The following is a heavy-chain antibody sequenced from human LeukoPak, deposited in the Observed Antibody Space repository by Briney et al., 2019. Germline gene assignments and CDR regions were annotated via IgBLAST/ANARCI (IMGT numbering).Heavy chain of an antibody. J-gene: IGHJ4*02. D-gene: IGHD2-21*02. Sequence: SETLSLTGNVSGGSIISGDYYWSWIRQSPGKGLEWIGYIYYTGTTYYNPSLKSRVNMSIDTSKNQFSLKLNSVTAADTAVYYCARDIGGVTPPFYWSQGTLVTVSS. CDR3: ARDIGGVTPPFY. V-gene: IGHV4-30-4*01. CDR2: IYYTGTT. CDR1: GGSIISGDYY.